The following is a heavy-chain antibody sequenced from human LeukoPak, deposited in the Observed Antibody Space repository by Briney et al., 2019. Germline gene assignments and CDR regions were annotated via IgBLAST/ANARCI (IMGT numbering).Heavy chain of an antibody. CDR2: ISSSGSTI. CDR3: ARITRIEYSSGWYYFDY. J-gene: IGHJ4*02. D-gene: IGHD6-19*01. Sequence: PGGSLRLSCAASGFTFSSYEMNWVRQAPGKGLEWVSYISSSGSTIYYADSVKGRFTISRDNAKNSLYLQMNSLRAEDTAVYYCARITRIEYSSGWYYFDYWGQGTLVTVSS. CDR1: GFTFSSYE. V-gene: IGHV3-48*03.